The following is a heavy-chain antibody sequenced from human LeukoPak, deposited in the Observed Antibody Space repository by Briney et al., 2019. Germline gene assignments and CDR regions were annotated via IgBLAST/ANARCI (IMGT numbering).Heavy chain of an antibody. J-gene: IGHJ3*02. D-gene: IGHD2-15*01. CDR3: ARPHVNAALGNTEDAFDM. CDR2: ISSSSSYI. V-gene: IGHV3-21*01. Sequence: PGGSLRLSCAASGFTFSSYSMNWVRQAPGKGLEWVSSISSSSSYIYYADSVKGRFTISRDNAKNSLYLQMNSLRAEDTAVYFCARPHVNAALGNTEDAFDMWGQGTLVTVSS. CDR1: GFTFSSYS.